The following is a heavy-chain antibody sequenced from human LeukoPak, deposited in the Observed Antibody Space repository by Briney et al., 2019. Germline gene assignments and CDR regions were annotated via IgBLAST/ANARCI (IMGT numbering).Heavy chain of an antibody. D-gene: IGHD5-18*01. CDR1: GYTFTTHA. CDR2: INTNTGNP. CDR3: GRDPRLGIRGYTYGYIDY. Sequence: GASVKVSCKTSGYTFTTHAMNWVRQAPGQGLEWMGWINTNTGNPTYAQGFTGRYVFSLDTSVSTAYLQISGLRADDTAVYYCGRDPRLGIRGYTYGYIDYWGQGTLVTVSS. J-gene: IGHJ4*02. V-gene: IGHV7-4-1*02.